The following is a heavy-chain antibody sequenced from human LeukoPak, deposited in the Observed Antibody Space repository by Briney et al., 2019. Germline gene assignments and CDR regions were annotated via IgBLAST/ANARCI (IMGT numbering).Heavy chain of an antibody. D-gene: IGHD3-3*01. CDR1: GFTFADYA. J-gene: IGHJ6*03. CDR2: ISWNSGSI. V-gene: IGHV3-9*01. Sequence: GGSLRLSCVASGFTFADYAIHWVRQVPGKGLEWVSGISWNSGSIGYADSVKGRFTISRDNAKNSLYLQMNSLRAEDTAVYYCASLPYDFWSGYWGFYYYYMDVWGKGTTVTVSS. CDR3: ASLPYDFWSGYWGFYYYYMDV.